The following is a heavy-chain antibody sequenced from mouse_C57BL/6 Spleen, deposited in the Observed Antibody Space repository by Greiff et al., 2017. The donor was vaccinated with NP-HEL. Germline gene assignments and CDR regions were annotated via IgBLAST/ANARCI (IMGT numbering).Heavy chain of an antibody. CDR3: TGPSNYYGSSYFDY. V-gene: IGHV1-15*01. Sequence: VQLQESGAELVRPGASVTLSCKASGYTFTDYEMHWVKQTPVHGLEWIGAIDPETGGTAYNQKFKGKAILTADKSSSTAYMELRSLTSEDSAVYYCTGPSNYYGSSYFDYWGQGTTLTVSS. CDR1: GYTFTDYE. J-gene: IGHJ2*01. CDR2: IDPETGGT. D-gene: IGHD1-1*01.